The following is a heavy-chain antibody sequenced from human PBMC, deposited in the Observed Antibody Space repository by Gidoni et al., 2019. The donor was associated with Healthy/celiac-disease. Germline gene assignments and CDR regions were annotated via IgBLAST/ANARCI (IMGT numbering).Heavy chain of an antibody. J-gene: IGHJ3*02. V-gene: IGHV3-9*01. CDR3: AKDLTPSGSYFGNDAFDI. CDR2: ISWNSGSI. D-gene: IGHD1-26*01. Sequence: EVQLVESGGGLVQPGRSLRLSCAASGFTFDDYAMHWVRQAPGKGLEWVSGISWNSGSIGYADSVKGRFTISRDNAKNSLYLQMNSLRAEDTALYYCAKDLTPSGSYFGNDAFDIWGQGTMVTVSS. CDR1: GFTFDDYA.